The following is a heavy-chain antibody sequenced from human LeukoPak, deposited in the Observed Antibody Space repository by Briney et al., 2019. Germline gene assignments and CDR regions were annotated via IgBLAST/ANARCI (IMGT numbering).Heavy chain of an antibody. J-gene: IGHJ4*02. CDR3: ARGPPGNRIRSGWPY. V-gene: IGHV4-34*01. Sequence: PSETLSLTCAVYGGSFSGYYWSWIRQPPGKGLEWIGEINHSGSTNYNPSLKSRVTISVDTSKNQFSLKLSPVTAADTAVYYCARGPPGNRIRSGWPYWGQGTLVTVSS. CDR1: GGSFSGYY. CDR2: INHSGST. D-gene: IGHD6-19*01.